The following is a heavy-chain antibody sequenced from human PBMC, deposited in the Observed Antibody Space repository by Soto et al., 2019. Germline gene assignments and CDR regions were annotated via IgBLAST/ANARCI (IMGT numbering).Heavy chain of an antibody. CDR1: GYTFTSYG. D-gene: IGHD2-8*01. CDR2: ISADNGNT. Sequence: VASVKVSCKASGYTFTSYGISWVRQAPGRGLEWMGWISADNGNTNYAQKLQGRVTMTTDTSTSTAYMELRSLRSDDTAVYYCACPNGVFHRNDYCNIWRQGTMVTVSS. CDR3: ACPNGVFHRNDYCNI. V-gene: IGHV1-18*04. J-gene: IGHJ3*02.